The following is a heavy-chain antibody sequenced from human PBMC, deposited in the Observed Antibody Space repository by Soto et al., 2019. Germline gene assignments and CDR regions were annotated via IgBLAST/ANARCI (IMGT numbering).Heavy chain of an antibody. CDR2: IDAGNGDT. D-gene: IGHD3-22*01. CDR3: ARVNNYYDSSGYYAFHY. CDR1: GDTFTKYT. Sequence: ASVKVSCKASGDTFTKYTMHWVRQVPGQRLEWMGWIDAGNGDTEYSQKFQGRVTITRDTFASITYMDLSSLGSEDTAVYYCARVNNYYDSSGYYAFHYSGQGTLVTVSS. J-gene: IGHJ4*02. V-gene: IGHV1-3*01.